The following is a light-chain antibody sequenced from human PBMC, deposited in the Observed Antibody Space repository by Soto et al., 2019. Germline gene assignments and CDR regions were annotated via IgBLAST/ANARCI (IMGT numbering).Light chain of an antibody. CDR1: SSDVGNYAF. Sequence: QSALTQPPSASGSPGQSVTISCTGTSSDVGNYAFVSWYQQHPGKAPKLMIYEVNKRPSGVPDRFSGSKSGNTASLTVSGLQAEDEADYYCTSYAGSHKLVFGGGTKVTVL. J-gene: IGLJ2*01. CDR2: EVN. CDR3: TSYAGSHKLV. V-gene: IGLV2-8*01.